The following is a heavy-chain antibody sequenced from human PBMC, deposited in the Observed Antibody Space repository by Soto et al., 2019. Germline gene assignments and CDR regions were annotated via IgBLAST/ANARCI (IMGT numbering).Heavy chain of an antibody. D-gene: IGHD3-3*01. CDR2: MNPNSGNT. J-gene: IGHJ6*02. CDR3: ARAYDFWSGQDYYYYGMDV. Sequence: GASVKVSCKASGYTFTSYDINWVRQATGQGLEWMGWMNPNSGNTGYAQKFQGRVTMTRNTSISTAYMELSSLRSEDTAVYYCARAYDFWSGQDYYYYGMDVWGQGTTVTVSS. V-gene: IGHV1-8*01. CDR1: GYTFTSYD.